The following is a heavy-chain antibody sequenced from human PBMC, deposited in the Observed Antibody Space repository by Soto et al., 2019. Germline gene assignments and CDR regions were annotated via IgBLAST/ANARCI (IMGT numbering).Heavy chain of an antibody. CDR1: GFPFDDFA. V-gene: IGHV3-9*01. J-gene: IGHJ6*02. D-gene: IGHD6-13*01. CDR3: AKDMRGRSSSSRYYYGMDV. Sequence: EVQLVESGGGLVQPGRSLRLSCAASGFPFDDFAMHWVRQAPGKGLEWVSGISWDSGTIVYVDSVKGRFTISRDNAXXXMXLQMNSLRAEDTALYYCAKDMRGRSSSSRYYYGMDVWGQGTTVTVSS. CDR2: ISWDSGTI.